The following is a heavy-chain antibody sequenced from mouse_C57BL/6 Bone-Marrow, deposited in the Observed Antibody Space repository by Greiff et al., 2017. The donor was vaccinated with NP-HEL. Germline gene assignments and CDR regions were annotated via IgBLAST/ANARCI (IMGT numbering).Heavy chain of an antibody. CDR1: GYTFTDYY. Sequence: QVQLKQSGAELVRPGASVKLSCKASGYTFTDYYINWVKQRPGQGLEWIARIYPGSGNTYYNEKFKGKATLTAEKSSSTAYMQLSSLTSEDSAVYFCARGVTTVVAHFDYWGQGTTLTVSS. J-gene: IGHJ2*01. V-gene: IGHV1-76*01. CDR2: IYPGSGNT. D-gene: IGHD1-1*01. CDR3: ARGVTTVVAHFDY.